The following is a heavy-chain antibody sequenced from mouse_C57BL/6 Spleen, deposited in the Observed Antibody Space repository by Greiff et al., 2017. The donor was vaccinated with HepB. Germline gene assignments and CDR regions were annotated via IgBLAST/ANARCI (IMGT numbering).Heavy chain of an antibody. V-gene: IGHV5-4*01. D-gene: IGHD4-1*01. J-gene: IGHJ1*03. CDR3: ASDPAGTKYFDV. CDR1: GFTFSSYA. Sequence: EVQVVESGGGLVKPGGSLKLSCAASGFTFSSYAMSWVRQTPEKRLEWVATISDGGSYTYYPDNVKGRFTISRDNAKNNLYLQMSHLKSEDTAMYYCASDPAGTKYFDVWGTGTTVTVSS. CDR2: ISDGGSYT.